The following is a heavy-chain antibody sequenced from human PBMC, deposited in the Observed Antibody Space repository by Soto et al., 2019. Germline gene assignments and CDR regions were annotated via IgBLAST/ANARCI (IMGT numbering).Heavy chain of an antibody. CDR2: ISYDGSNK. Sequence: QVQLVGSGRGVVQPGRSLRLSCAASGFTFSSYAMHWVRQAPGKGLEWVAVISYDGSNKYYADSVKGRFTISRDNSKNTLYLQMNSLRAEDTAVYYCARDRIYSSSWYDYWGQGTLVTVSS. V-gene: IGHV3-30-3*01. CDR1: GFTFSSYA. J-gene: IGHJ4*02. D-gene: IGHD6-13*01. CDR3: ARDRIYSSSWYDY.